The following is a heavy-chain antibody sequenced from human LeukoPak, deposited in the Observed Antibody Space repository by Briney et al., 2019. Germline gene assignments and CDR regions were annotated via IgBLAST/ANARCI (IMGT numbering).Heavy chain of an antibody. CDR1: GGSISSGSYY. D-gene: IGHD1-7*01. CDR2: IYHSGST. Sequence: SETLSLTCTVSGGSISSGSYYWSWIRQPAGKGLEWIGSIYHSGSTYYNPSLKSRVTISVDTSKNQISLKLSSVTAADTAVYYCARGSDGITGTNFDWFDPWGQGTLVTVSS. CDR3: ARGSDGITGTNFDWFDP. J-gene: IGHJ5*02. V-gene: IGHV4-39*07.